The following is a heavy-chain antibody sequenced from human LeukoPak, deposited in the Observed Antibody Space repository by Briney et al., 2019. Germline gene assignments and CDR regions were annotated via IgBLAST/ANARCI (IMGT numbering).Heavy chain of an antibody. CDR1: GYSISSGYY. J-gene: IGHJ5*02. CDR3: ARDLSRDGCNR. D-gene: IGHD5-24*01. Sequence: SETLSLTCTVSGYSISSGYYWGCIRQPPGKGLEWIGSIYHSGSTYYNPSLKSRVTISLDTSKNQFSLKLSCVTAADTAMYYCARDLSRDGCNRWGQGTLVTVSS. V-gene: IGHV4-38-2*02. CDR2: IYHSGST.